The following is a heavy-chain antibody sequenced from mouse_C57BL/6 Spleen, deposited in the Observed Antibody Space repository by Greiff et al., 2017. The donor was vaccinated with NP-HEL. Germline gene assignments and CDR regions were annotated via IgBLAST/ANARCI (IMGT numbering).Heavy chain of an antibody. CDR1: GYSFTGYF. V-gene: IGHV1-20*01. J-gene: IGHJ4*01. CDR3: ASNDEGYYYAMDY. Sequence: EVQLQQSGPELVKPGDSVKISCKASGYSFTGYFMNWVMQSHGKSLEWIGRINPYNGDTFYNQKFKGKATLTVDKSSSTAHMELRSLTSEDSAVYYCASNDEGYYYAMDYWGQGTSVTVSS. D-gene: IGHD2-12*01. CDR2: INPYNGDT.